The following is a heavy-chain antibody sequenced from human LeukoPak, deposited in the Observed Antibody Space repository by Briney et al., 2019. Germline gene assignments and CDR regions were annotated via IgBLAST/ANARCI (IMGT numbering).Heavy chain of an antibody. CDR2: ISGSGGST. V-gene: IGHV3-23*01. CDR1: GFTFSSYA. D-gene: IGHD2-2*01. Sequence: GGSLRLSCAAFGFTFSSYAMSWVRQAPGKGLEWVPAISGSGGSTYYADSVKGRFTISRDNSKNTLYLQMNSLRAEDTAVYYCAPGYCSSTSCPNWFDPWGQGTLVTVSS. J-gene: IGHJ5*02. CDR3: APGYCSSTSCPNWFDP.